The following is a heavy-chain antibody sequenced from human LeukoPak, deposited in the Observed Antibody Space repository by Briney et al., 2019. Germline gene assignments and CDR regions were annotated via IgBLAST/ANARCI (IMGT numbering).Heavy chain of an antibody. V-gene: IGHV4-31*03. D-gene: IGHD6-13*01. CDR1: GGSISSGGYY. CDR2: IYYSGST. J-gene: IGHJ5*02. CDR3: AIRYSSSWYNWFDP. Sequence: PSQTLSLTCTVSGGSISSGGYYWSWIRQHPGEGLEWIGYIYYSGSTYYNPSLKSRVTISVDTSKNQFSLKLSSVTAADTAVYYCAIRYSSSWYNWFDPWGQGTLVTVSS.